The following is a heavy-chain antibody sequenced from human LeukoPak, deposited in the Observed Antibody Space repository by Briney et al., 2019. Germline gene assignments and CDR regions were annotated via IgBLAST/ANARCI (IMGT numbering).Heavy chain of an antibody. Sequence: SETLSLTCTVSGGSITSRSNYWGWIRQPPGKGLEWIGSINYSGSTYYNPSLKSRVTISVDTSKNQFSLKLISVTVADTAMYYCARDNPGGSFGDYDYWGQGTLVTVSS. CDR3: ARDNPGGSFGDYDY. CDR2: INYSGST. J-gene: IGHJ4*02. D-gene: IGHD4-17*01. CDR1: GGSITSRSNY. V-gene: IGHV4-39*07.